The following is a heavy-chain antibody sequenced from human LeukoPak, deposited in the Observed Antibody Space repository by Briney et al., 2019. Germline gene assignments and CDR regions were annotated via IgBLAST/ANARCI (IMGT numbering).Heavy chain of an antibody. CDR2: IYPSGSP. D-gene: IGHD3-16*01. J-gene: IGHJ4*02. CDR1: GGSISGNY. V-gene: IGHV4-4*07. CDR3: ARNSLYYFDY. Sequence: PSETLSLTCSVSGGSISGNYWSWIRQPAGKGLEWIGRIYPSGSPNYNPSLKSRVSMSVDTSKNQFSLILTSVTAADTAVYYCARNSLYYFDYWGQGTLVPVSS.